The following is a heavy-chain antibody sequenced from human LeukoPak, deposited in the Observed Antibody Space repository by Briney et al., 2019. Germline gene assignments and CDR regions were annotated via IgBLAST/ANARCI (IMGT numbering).Heavy chain of an antibody. CDR1: GFTFSSSA. CDR2: ISGSGGST. CDR3: AKGDYSNYFDY. D-gene: IGHD4-11*01. V-gene: IGHV3-23*01. J-gene: IGHJ4*02. Sequence: GGSLRLSXAASGFTFSSSAMSWVRQVPGKGLEWVSAISGSGGSTYYADSVKGRFTISRDNSKNTLYLQMNSLRAEDTAVYYCAKGDYSNYFDYWGQGTLVTVSS.